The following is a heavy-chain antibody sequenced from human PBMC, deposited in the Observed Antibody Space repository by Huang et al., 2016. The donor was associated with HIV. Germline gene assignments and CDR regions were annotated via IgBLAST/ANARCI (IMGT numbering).Heavy chain of an antibody. CDR3: AKDGADEEWDIDY. D-gene: IGHD1-26*01. CDR2: ISYDGSNK. CDR1: GFSFSTYG. V-gene: IGHV3-30*18. J-gene: IGHJ4*02. Sequence: VQLVESGGGVVQPGRSLRLACAAFGFSFSTYGLPWVRQAPGKGREWGAVISYDGSNKDYAHSVKGRFTISRDTSENKVYLQMNSLRHEDTAVYYCAKDGADEEWDIDYWGQGTLVTVSS.